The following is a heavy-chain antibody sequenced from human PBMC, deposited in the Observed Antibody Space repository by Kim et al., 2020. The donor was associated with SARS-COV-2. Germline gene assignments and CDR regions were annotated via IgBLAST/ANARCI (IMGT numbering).Heavy chain of an antibody. V-gene: IGHV4-38-2*02. CDR2: IYYSGGT. Sequence: SETLSLTCTVSGYSISSGYYWGWIRQSPGKGLEWIASIYYSGGTYYNPSLKSRVTLSIDTSKNQFSLKLTSVTAADTAVYYCARGNDSSGYYSHLPYWGQGTLVTVSS. CDR3: ARGNDSSGYYSHLPY. CDR1: GYSISSGYY. J-gene: IGHJ4*02. D-gene: IGHD3-22*01.